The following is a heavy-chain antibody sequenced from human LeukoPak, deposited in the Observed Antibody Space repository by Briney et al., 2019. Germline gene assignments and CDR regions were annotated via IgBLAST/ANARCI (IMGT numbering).Heavy chain of an antibody. CDR2: IYYSGST. CDR1: GGSISSYY. Sequence: SETLSLTCTVSGGSISSYYWSWIRQPPGKGLEWIGYIYYSGSTNYNPSLKSRVTISVDTSKNQFSLRLSSVTAADTAVYYCARVTGYIVEDYFDYWGQGTLVTVSS. D-gene: IGHD3-22*01. CDR3: ARVTGYIVEDYFDY. V-gene: IGHV4-59*01. J-gene: IGHJ4*02.